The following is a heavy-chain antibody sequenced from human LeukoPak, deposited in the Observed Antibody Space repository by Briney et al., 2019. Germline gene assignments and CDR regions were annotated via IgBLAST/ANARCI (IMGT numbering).Heavy chain of an antibody. CDR1: GYSISSTYC. D-gene: IGHD3-10*01. CDR2: IYHTGST. Sequence: SETLSLTCTVSGYSISSTYCWGWIRQSPGRGLEWIGSIYHTGSTFYNPSLTSRVTISVDTSKNQFSLNLTSVTAADTAVYYCARXFGHNFYGSGXKWFDPWGQXTLVTXSS. J-gene: IGHJ5*02. V-gene: IGHV4-38-2*02. CDR3: ARXFGHNFYGSGXKWFDP.